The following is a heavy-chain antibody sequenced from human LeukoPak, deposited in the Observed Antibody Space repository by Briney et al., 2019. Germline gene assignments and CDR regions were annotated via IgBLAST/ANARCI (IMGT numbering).Heavy chain of an antibody. J-gene: IGHJ6*04. CDR3: AREVQLERPPPCGMDV. Sequence: GRSLRLSCAASGFTFSSYAMHWVRQAPGKGLEWVAVISYDGSNKYYADSVKGRFTISRDNSKNTLYLPMNSLRAEDTAVYYCAREVQLERPPPCGMDVWGKGTTVTVSS. CDR1: GFTFSSYA. D-gene: IGHD1-1*01. CDR2: ISYDGSNK. V-gene: IGHV3-30*04.